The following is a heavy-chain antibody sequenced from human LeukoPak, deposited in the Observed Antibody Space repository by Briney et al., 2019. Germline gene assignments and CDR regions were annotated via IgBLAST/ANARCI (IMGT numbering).Heavy chain of an antibody. D-gene: IGHD3-3*01. CDR2: INPNSGGT. J-gene: IGHJ4*02. CDR1: GYTFTGYY. CDR3: ARPDDEVPKEFGVGD. V-gene: IGHV1-2*06. Sequence: ASVKVSCKASGYTFTGYYMHWVRQAPGQGLEWMGRINPNSGGTNYAQKFQGRVTMTRDTSISTAYMELSRLRSDDTAVYYCARPDDEVPKEFGVGDWGQGTLVTVSS.